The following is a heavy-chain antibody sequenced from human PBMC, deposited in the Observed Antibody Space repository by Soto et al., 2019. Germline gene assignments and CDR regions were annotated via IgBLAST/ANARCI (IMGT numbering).Heavy chain of an antibody. V-gene: IGHV3-30*18. CDR3: AKPTPGIAVAGAGDY. CDR2: ISYDGSNK. J-gene: IGHJ4*02. Sequence: QVQLVESGGGVDQPGRSLRLSCAASGFTSSSYGMHWVRQAPGKGLEWVAVISYDGSNKYYADSVKGRFTISRDNSKNTLYLQLNSLRAEDTAVYYCAKPTPGIAVAGAGDYWGQGTLVTVSS. CDR1: GFTSSSYG. D-gene: IGHD6-19*01.